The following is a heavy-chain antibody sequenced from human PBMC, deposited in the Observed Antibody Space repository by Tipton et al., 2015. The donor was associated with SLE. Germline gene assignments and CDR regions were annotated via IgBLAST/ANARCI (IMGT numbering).Heavy chain of an antibody. V-gene: IGHV4-4*07. CDR2: IHTSGST. D-gene: IGHD4-17*01. Sequence: TLSLTCTVSGGSISSYYWSWIRQPAGKGLEGIGHIHTSGSTNFNPSLNSRVTISVDTSKNQFSLKLSSVTAADTAVYYCARGADYGDNVAFDYWGQGTLVTVSS. CDR3: ARGADYGDNVAFDY. J-gene: IGHJ4*02. CDR1: GGSISSYY.